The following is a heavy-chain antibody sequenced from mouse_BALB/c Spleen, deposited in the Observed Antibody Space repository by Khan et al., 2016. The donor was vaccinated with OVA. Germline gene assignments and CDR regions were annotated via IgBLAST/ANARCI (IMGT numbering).Heavy chain of an antibody. CDR1: GFNIKDTY. D-gene: IGHD2-1*01. CDR3: ATLYGNPFAY. CDR2: IDPANDNT. Sequence: VQLKQSGAELVKPGASVKLSCTASGFNIKDTYIHWVNQRPEQGLEWIGRIDPANDNTKYDPKFQGKATITADTSSNTAYLHLSSLTSEDTAVYYFATLYGNPFAYWGQGTLVTVSA. V-gene: IGHV14-3*02. J-gene: IGHJ3*01.